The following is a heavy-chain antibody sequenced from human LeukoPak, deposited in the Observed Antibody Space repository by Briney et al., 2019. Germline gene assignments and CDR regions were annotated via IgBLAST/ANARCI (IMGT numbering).Heavy chain of an antibody. CDR1: GFTLSSYE. CDR2: IDYSGGST. V-gene: IGHV3-23*01. J-gene: IGHJ5*02. D-gene: IGHD2-15*01. Sequence: GGSLRLSCTASGFTLSSYEMSWIRQAPGKGLEWGSSIDYSGGSTYYADSVKGRFTISRDNSKNTLYLQMNSLRAEDTAVYYCAKDLVVVAATRNPWGQGTLVTVSS. CDR3: AKDLVVVAATRNP.